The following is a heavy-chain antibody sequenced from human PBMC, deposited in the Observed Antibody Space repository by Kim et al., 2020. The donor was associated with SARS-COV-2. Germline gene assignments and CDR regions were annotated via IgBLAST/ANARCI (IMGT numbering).Heavy chain of an antibody. CDR1: GGYY. Sequence: GGYYWSWIRQHPGKGLEWIGYIYYSGSTYYNPSLKSRVTISVDTSKNQFSLKLSSVTAADTAVYYCARNIGITMIVVVTGWFDPWGQGTLAT. CDR2: IYYSGST. V-gene: IGHV4-31*02. J-gene: IGHJ5*02. CDR3: ARNIGITMIVVVTGWFDP. D-gene: IGHD3-22*01.